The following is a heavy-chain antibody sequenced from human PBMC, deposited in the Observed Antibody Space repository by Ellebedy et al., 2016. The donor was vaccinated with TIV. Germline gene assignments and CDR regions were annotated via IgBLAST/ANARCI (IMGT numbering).Heavy chain of an antibody. V-gene: IGHV1-69*13. Sequence: AASVKVSCKASGGTFSSYAISWVRQAPGQGLEWMGGIIPIFGTANYAQKFQGRVTITADESTSTAYMELSSLRSEDTAVYYCASRLWDYYYYYYGMDVWGQGTTVTVSS. CDR3: ASRLWDYYYYYYGMDV. CDR2: IIPIFGTA. D-gene: IGHD2-21*01. CDR1: GGTFSSYA. J-gene: IGHJ6*02.